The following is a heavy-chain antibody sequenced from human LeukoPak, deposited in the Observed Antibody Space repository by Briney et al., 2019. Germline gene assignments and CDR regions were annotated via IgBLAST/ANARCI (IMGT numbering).Heavy chain of an antibody. CDR1: GFTFSHYG. Sequence: GGSLRLSCAAAGFTFSHYGMHWVRQAPGKGLEWVAVIWSDGTNQYYGDSVKGRFTISRDDSGNTVYLQMNSLRPEDTGVYYCARDAQRGFDYSDSLEYWGQGTPVTVST. CDR2: IWSDGTNQ. CDR3: ARDAQRGFDYSDSLEY. D-gene: IGHD4-11*01. J-gene: IGHJ4*02. V-gene: IGHV3-33*01.